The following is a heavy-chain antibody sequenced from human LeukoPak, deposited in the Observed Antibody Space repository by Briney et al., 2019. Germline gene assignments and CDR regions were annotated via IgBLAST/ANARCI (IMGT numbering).Heavy chain of an antibody. Sequence: SETLSLTCTVSGGSISSYYWSWIRQPPGKGLEWIGYIYYSGSTNYNPSLKSRVTISVDTSKNQFSLKLSSVTAADTAVYYCARDRGYSSLYYYMDVWGKGTTVTVSS. CDR2: IYYSGST. CDR1: GGSISSYY. CDR3: ARDRGYSSLYYYMDV. V-gene: IGHV4-59*12. J-gene: IGHJ6*03. D-gene: IGHD6-13*01.